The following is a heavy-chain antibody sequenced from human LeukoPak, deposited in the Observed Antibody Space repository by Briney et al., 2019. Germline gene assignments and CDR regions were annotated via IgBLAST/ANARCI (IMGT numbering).Heavy chain of an antibody. D-gene: IGHD6-13*01. V-gene: IGHV3-30*02. Sequence: GGSLRLSCAASGFTFGSYGMHWVRQAPGKGLEWVAFIRYDGSNKYYADSVKGRFTISRDNSKNTLYLQMNSLRAEDTAVYYCAKEDSSSSWYGYYGMDVWGQGTTVTVSS. CDR3: AKEDSSSSWYGYYGMDV. CDR1: GFTFGSYG. CDR2: IRYDGSNK. J-gene: IGHJ6*02.